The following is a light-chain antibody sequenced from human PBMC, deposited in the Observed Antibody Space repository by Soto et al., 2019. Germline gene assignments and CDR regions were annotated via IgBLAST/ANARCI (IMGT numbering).Light chain of an antibody. Sequence: QSALTQPASVSGSPGQSITISCTGTTSDVGDNSYVSWYQQHPGKAPKLIIFGVSSRPSGVSNRFSGSKSGNTASLTISGLQAEDEADYYCSSYTASGVFGGGTKLTVL. CDR2: GVS. CDR3: SSYTASGV. V-gene: IGLV2-14*01. CDR1: TSDVGDNSY. J-gene: IGLJ3*02.